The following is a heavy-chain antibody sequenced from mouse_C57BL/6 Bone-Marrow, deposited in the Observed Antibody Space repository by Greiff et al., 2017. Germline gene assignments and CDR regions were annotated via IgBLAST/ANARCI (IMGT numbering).Heavy chain of an antibody. J-gene: IGHJ3*01. CDR2: INPSSGYT. CDR1: GYTFTSYW. CDR3: SHYGSGYAWFAS. V-gene: IGHV1-7*01. Sequence: VKLVESGAELAKPGASVKLSCKASGYTFTSYWMHWVKPRPGQGLEWIGYINPSSGYTKYNQKFKDKATLTADKSSSTSYMQLSSLTYEDSAVYYCSHYGSGYAWFASWGQGTLVTVSA. D-gene: IGHD1-1*01.